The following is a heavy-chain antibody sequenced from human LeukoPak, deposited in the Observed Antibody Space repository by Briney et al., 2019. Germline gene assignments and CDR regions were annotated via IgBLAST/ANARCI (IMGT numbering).Heavy chain of an antibody. J-gene: IGHJ4*02. CDR2: IYTSGST. D-gene: IGHD2-21*02. V-gene: IGHV4-4*07. CDR3: ARDEGHGGDCYYDY. Sequence: SETLSLTCIVSGGSISSYYWSWIRQPAGTGLEWIGRIYTSGSTNYNPSLRSRHTLSVDTSKNQLSLKLSSVTAADTAVYYCARDEGHGGDCYYDYWGQGTLVTVSS. CDR1: GGSISSYY.